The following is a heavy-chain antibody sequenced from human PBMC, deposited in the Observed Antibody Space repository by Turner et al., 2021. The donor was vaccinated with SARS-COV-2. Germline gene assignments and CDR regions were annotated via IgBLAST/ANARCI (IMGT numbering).Heavy chain of an antibody. CDR3: AKADRVMIVVVITLFDY. V-gene: IGHV3-23*01. CDR1: GFTFSSYA. Sequence: EVQLLESGGGLVPPGGSLRLSCAASGFTFSSYAISWVRQAPGKGLEWVSAISGSGGSTYYADSVKGRFTISRDNSKNTLYLQMNSLRAEDTAVYYCAKADRVMIVVVITLFDYWGQGTLVTVSS. D-gene: IGHD3-22*01. CDR2: ISGSGGST. J-gene: IGHJ4*02.